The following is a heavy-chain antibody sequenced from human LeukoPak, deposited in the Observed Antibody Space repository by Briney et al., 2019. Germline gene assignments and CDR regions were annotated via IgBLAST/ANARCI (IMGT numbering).Heavy chain of an antibody. V-gene: IGHV3-30*18. CDR3: AKDGSSWYSRDYYYGMDV. J-gene: IGHJ6*02. D-gene: IGHD6-13*01. CDR1: GFTFSSYG. CDR2: ISYDGSNK. Sequence: GRSLRLSCAASGFTFSSYGMHWVRQAPGKGLEWVAVISYDGSNKYYADSVKGRFTISRDNSKNTLYLQMNSLRAEDTAVYYCAKDGSSWYSRDYYYGMDVWGQGTTVTVSS.